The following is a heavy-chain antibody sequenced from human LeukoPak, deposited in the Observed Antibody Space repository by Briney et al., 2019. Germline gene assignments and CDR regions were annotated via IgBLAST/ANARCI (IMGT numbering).Heavy chain of an antibody. D-gene: IGHD3-22*01. Sequence: SETLSLTCTVSGGSISSSYWSWIRQPAGKGLEWIGRIYTTGSTNYNPSLESRVSISVDTSKNQFSLKLSSVTAADTAVYYCARETYYYDSSGYSNWFDPWGQGTLVTVSS. CDR3: ARETYYYDSSGYSNWFDP. CDR1: GGSISSSY. J-gene: IGHJ5*02. V-gene: IGHV4-4*07. CDR2: IYTTGST.